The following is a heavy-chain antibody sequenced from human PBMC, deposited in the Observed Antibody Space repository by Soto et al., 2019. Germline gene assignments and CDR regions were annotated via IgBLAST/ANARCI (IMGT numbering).Heavy chain of an antibody. J-gene: IGHJ4*02. CDR2: VYNSGST. Sequence: SETLCLTCTVSGGSISSNYWTWIRQPPGKGLEWIGYVYNSGSTNYNPSLKSRVTISEDTSKSQFSLKVNSMTAADTAVYYCARYRREAVAGYTLDNWGQGILVT. CDR1: GGSISSNY. D-gene: IGHD6-13*01. V-gene: IGHV4-59*01. CDR3: ARYRREAVAGYTLDN.